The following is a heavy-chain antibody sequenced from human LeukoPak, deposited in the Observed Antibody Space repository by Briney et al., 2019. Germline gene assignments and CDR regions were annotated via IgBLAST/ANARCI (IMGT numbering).Heavy chain of an antibody. J-gene: IGHJ5*02. CDR3: ARDLWFGELLWFDP. D-gene: IGHD3-10*01. V-gene: IGHV4-39*07. CDR1: GGSISSSSYY. CDR2: IYYSGST. Sequence: SETLSLTCTVSGGSISSSSYYWGWIRQPPGKGLEWIGSIYYSGSTYYNPSLKSRVTISVDTSKNQFSLKLSSVTAADTAVYYCARDLWFGELLWFDPWGQGTLVTVSS.